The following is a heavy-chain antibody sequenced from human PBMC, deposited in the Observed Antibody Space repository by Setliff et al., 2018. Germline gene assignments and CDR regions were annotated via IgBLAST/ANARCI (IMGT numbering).Heavy chain of an antibody. CDR1: SYSISNGFY. V-gene: IGHV4-38-2*02. Sequence: CAVSSYSISNGFYWGWIRQSPVKGLEWIGSLFDGGSAYYSPSLKSRASISLDASKNQFALKLTSATAADTAVCYCARDPHYDPTYSLPGHALDFWGQGIMVTVSS. J-gene: IGHJ3*01. D-gene: IGHD3-22*01. CDR2: LFDGGSA. CDR3: ARDPHYDPTYSLPGHALDF.